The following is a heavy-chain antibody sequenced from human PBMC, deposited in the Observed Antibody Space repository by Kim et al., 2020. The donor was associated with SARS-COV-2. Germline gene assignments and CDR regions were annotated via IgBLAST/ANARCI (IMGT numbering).Heavy chain of an antibody. J-gene: IGHJ5*02. CDR2: IYSGGST. CDR1: GFTVSSNY. Sequence: GGSLRLSCAASGFTVSSNYMSWVRQAPGKGLEWVSVIYSGGSTYYADSVKGRFTISRDNSKNTLYLQMNSLRAEDTAVYYCARDPRMDSSSCSWGQGTLVTVSS. V-gene: IGHV3-66*01. D-gene: IGHD6-13*01. CDR3: ARDPRMDSSSCS.